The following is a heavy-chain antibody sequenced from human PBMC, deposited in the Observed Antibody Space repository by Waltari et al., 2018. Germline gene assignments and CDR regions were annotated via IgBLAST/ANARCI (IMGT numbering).Heavy chain of an antibody. Sequence: QLQLPESGPGLVKPSETLSLTCPVSGGSISSSSSYWGWIRQPPGKGLEWIGSIYYSGSPYYNPSLKSRVTISVDTSKNQFSLKLSSVTAADTAVYYCAREGNGGAIFGVAPWAFDIWGQGTMVTVSS. J-gene: IGHJ3*02. D-gene: IGHD3-3*01. CDR1: GGSISSSSSY. CDR2: IYYSGSP. V-gene: IGHV4-39*07. CDR3: AREGNGGAIFGVAPWAFDI.